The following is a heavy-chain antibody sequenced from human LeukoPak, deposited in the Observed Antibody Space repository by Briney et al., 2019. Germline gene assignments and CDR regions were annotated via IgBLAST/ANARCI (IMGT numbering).Heavy chain of an antibody. CDR2: IYYSGGT. Sequence: SETLSLTCTVSGGSISSYYWSWIRQPPGKGLEWIGYIYYSGGTNYNPSLKSRVTISVDTSKNQFSLKLCSVTAADTAVYYCARHQASHSSGWSAFDIWGQGTMVTVSS. J-gene: IGHJ3*02. CDR1: GGSISSYY. D-gene: IGHD6-19*01. CDR3: ARHQASHSSGWSAFDI. V-gene: IGHV4-59*08.